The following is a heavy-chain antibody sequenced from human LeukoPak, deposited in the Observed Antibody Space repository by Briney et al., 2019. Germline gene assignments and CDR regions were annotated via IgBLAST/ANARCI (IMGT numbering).Heavy chain of an antibody. Sequence: PSETLSLTCTVYGGSISNNFNYWAWLRQPPGKGREGIGSMYYRGSTCYNPALEARVTISVDTYKNQFSLKRSSVTTTDTALYYCARHVLPQWELRRGYLDFWGQGILVTVSS. CDR3: ARHVLPQWELRRGYLDF. CDR2: MYYRGST. J-gene: IGHJ4*02. CDR1: GGSISNNFNY. D-gene: IGHD1-26*01. V-gene: IGHV4-39*01.